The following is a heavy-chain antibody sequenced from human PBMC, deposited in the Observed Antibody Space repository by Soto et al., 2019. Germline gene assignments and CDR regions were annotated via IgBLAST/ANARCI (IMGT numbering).Heavy chain of an antibody. D-gene: IGHD5-12*01. CDR1: GDTFRNEI. Sequence: SVKVSCKASGDTFRNEIIIWVRQAPGQGLEWMGRIIPLLDIANYAPKFQGRVTLTADKSTSTAYMELNSLRSEDTAVYFCVRDSPIGNTSSGYDGFDHWG. V-gene: IGHV1-69*04. J-gene: IGHJ2*01. CDR2: IIPLLDIA. CDR3: VRDSPIGNTSSGYDGFDH.